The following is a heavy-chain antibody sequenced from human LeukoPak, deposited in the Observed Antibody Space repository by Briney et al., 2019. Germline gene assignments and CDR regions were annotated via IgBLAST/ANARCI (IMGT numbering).Heavy chain of an antibody. J-gene: IGHJ4*02. CDR3: GSRTYFFFEY. D-gene: IGHD3-10*01. CDR2: IYTSGTT. Sequence: PSETLSLTCTVSGGSFSTYYWSWIRQPAGKGLEWIGHIYTSGTTNYNPSLKSRVTMSIDTSKNQFSLKLSSVTAADTAIYYYGSRTYFFFEYWGQGTLLTVSS. V-gene: IGHV4-4*07. CDR1: GGSFSTYY.